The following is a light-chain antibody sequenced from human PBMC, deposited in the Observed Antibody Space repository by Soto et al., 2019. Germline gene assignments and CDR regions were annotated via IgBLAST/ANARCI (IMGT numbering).Light chain of an antibody. CDR1: QSVLYSSNNKND. CDR2: WSS. Sequence: DIVMTQSTDSLAVALGERATINCKSSQSVLYSSNNKNDLAWYQQKAGKPPKLLIYWSSTRDSGVTDRFSGSRSWTSIDLTIRGLKAEDAGLYCRQQYYSTHRTFGQGPKGYIK. CDR3: QQYYSTHRT. V-gene: IGKV4-1*01. J-gene: IGKJ1*01.